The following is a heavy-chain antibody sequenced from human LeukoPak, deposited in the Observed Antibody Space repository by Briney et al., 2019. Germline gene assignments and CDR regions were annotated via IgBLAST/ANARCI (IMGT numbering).Heavy chain of an antibody. V-gene: IGHV3-53*01. CDR3: AREKNTAMVYWYFDL. J-gene: IGHJ2*01. CDR2: IYSGGST. CDR1: GFTVSSNY. D-gene: IGHD5-18*01. Sequence: GGSLRLSCAASGFTVSSNYMSWVRQAPGKGLERVSVIYSGGSTYYADSVKGRFTISRDNSKNTLYLQMNSLRAEDTAVYYCAREKNTAMVYWYFDLWGRGTLVTVSS.